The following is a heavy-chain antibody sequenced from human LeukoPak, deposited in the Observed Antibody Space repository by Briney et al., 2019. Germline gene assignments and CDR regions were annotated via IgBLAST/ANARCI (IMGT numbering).Heavy chain of an antibody. CDR2: ISPRGDIK. Sequence: SGGSLRLSCAASGFTFSSHGMNWVRQAPGKGLEWVSGISPRGDIKYYADSVKGQFTISRDNSKNTLYMQINTLRVEDTAVYYCAKDRLGAILYFDYWGQGTFLTVSS. V-gene: IGHV3-23*01. CDR1: GFTFSSHG. D-gene: IGHD1-26*01. J-gene: IGHJ4*02. CDR3: AKDRLGAILYFDY.